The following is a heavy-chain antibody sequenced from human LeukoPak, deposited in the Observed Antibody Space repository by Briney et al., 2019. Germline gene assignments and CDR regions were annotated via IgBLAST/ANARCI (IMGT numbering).Heavy chain of an antibody. CDR2: MYHSGTT. V-gene: IGHV4-34*01. CDR1: GGSFSGYY. Sequence: PSETLSLTCSVHGGSFSGYYWSWVRQPPGKGLEWIREMYHSGTTNYTPSLKSRVTISVDTSKNQFSLNLSSVTAADTAIYYCARARGYYGSGRGLYYYYGMDVWGQGTTVTVSS. J-gene: IGHJ6*02. CDR3: ARARGYYGSGRGLYYYYGMDV. D-gene: IGHD3-10*01.